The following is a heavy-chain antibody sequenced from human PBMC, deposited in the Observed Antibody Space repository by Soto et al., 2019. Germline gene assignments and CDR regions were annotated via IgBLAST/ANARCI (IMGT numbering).Heavy chain of an antibody. D-gene: IGHD2-15*01. CDR3: ARAVVAPGHYYYYGMDV. V-gene: IGHV1-2*04. CDR2: INPNSGGT. Sequence: ASVKVSCKASGYTFTGYYMHWVRQAPGQGLEWMGWINPNSGGTNYAQKFQGWVTMTRDTSISTAYMELSRLRSDDTAVYYCARAVVAPGHYYYYGMDVWGQGTTVTVSS. CDR1: GYTFTGYY. J-gene: IGHJ6*02.